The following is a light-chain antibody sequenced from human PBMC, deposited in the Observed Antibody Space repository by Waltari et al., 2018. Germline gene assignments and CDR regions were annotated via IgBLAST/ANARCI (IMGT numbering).Light chain of an antibody. J-gene: IGLJ2*01. CDR3: CSYAGSYTFDVV. CDR2: DVS. CDR1: SSAVGGYNY. V-gene: IGLV2-11*01. Sequence: QSALTQTRSVSGSPGQSVTISCTGTSSAVGGYNYVSWYQQHPGKAPKLMIYDVSKRPSGVPDRFSGSKSGNTASLTISGLQAEDEADYYCCSYAGSYTFDVVFGGGTKLTVL.